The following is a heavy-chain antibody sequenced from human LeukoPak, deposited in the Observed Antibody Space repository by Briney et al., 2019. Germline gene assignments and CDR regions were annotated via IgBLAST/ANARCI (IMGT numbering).Heavy chain of an antibody. J-gene: IGHJ5*02. D-gene: IGHD1-26*01. CDR1: GYTFTGYY. CDR3: ARGGGGYSNNWFDP. V-gene: IGHV1-2*04. Sequence: ASVKVSCKASGYTFTGYYMHWVRQAPGQGLEWMGWINPNSGGTNYAQKIQGWVTMTRDTSISTAYMELSRLRSEDTAVYYCARGGGGYSNNWFDPWGQGTLVTVSS. CDR2: INPNSGGT.